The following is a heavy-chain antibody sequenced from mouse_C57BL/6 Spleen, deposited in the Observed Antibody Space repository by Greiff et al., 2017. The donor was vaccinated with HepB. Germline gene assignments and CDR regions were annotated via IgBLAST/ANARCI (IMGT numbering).Heavy chain of an antibody. D-gene: IGHD2-3*01. CDR2: ISSGSSTI. V-gene: IGHV5-17*01. CDR3: ARWGLLDY. J-gene: IGHJ2*01. Sequence: EVKLVESGGGLVKPGGSLKLSCAASGFTFSDYGMHWVRQAPEKGLEWVAYISSGSSTIYYADTVKGRFTISRDNAKNTLFLHMTSLRSEDTAMYYCARWGLLDYWGQGTTLTVSS. CDR1: GFTFSDYG.